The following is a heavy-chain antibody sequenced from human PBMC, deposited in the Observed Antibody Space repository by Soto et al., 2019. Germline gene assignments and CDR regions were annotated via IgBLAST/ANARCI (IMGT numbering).Heavy chain of an antibody. CDR2: IYYRVTT. V-gene: IGHV4-31*03. D-gene: IGHD6-13*01. CDR3: ARVSAGGTRWFDS. Sequence: QVQLQESGPGLVKPSQTLSLTYSVSGGSISTGVWYWSWVREHPGKGREWIGDIYYRVTTSYNPCLGSRVTGSREASKNQVSLKVNSVTAADTAVYYCARVSAGGTRWFDSWGQGIRVTVSS. J-gene: IGHJ5*01. CDR1: GGSISTGVWY.